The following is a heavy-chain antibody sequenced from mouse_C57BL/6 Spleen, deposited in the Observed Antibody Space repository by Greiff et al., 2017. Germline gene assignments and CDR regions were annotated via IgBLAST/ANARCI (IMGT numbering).Heavy chain of an antibody. D-gene: IGHD2-2*01. CDR1: GYSITSGYY. J-gene: IGHJ3*01. CDR3: ARDDGYDSAWFAY. Sequence: EVKLVESGPGLVKPSQSLSLTCSVTGYSITSGYYWNWIRQFPGNKLEWMGYISYDGSNNYNPSLKNRISITRDTSKNQFFLKLNSVTTEDTATYYCARDDGYDSAWFAYWGQGTLVTVSA. V-gene: IGHV3-6*01. CDR2: ISYDGSN.